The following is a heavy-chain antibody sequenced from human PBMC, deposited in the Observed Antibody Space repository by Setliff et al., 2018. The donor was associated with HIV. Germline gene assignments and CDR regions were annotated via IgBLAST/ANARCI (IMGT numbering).Heavy chain of an antibody. CDR3: ARHPYGVFDY. CDR2: INQDGTAT. J-gene: IGHJ4*02. V-gene: IGHV3-7*01. CDR1: GFTFSSYP. D-gene: IGHD3-3*01. Sequence: GESLRLSCAVSGFTFSSYPMTWVRQAPGKGLEWVANINQDGTATFYVDSVQGRFTISRDNAQNSLYLQLNSLRAEDTGVYHCARHPYGVFDYWGQGTLVTVSS.